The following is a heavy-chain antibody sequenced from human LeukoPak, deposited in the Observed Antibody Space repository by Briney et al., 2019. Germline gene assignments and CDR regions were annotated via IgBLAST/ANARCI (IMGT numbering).Heavy chain of an antibody. CDR2: IYSGGST. D-gene: IGHD3-22*01. CDR3: AFNSSGYKYCFDY. J-gene: IGHJ4*02. CDR1: GFTVSSNC. Sequence: GGSLRLSCAASGFTVSSNCMSWVRQAPGKGLEWVSVIYSGGSTYYADSVKGRFTISRDNSKNTLYLQMHSLRAEDTAIYYCAFNSSGYKYCFDYWGRGTLVTVSS. V-gene: IGHV3-53*01.